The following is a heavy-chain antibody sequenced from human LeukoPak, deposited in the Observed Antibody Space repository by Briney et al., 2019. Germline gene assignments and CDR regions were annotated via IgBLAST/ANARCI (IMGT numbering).Heavy chain of an antibody. D-gene: IGHD3-10*01. CDR1: GFTFSSYG. Sequence: GGSLRLYCAASGFTFSSYGMSWVGQAQGKGLEWGSAISGSGCSTYYADSVKGRFTISRDNSKNTLYLQMNSLRAEDTAVYYCASHYGSGSYDAFDIWGQGTMVTVSS. CDR2: ISGSGCST. CDR3: ASHYGSGSYDAFDI. V-gene: IGHV3-23*01. J-gene: IGHJ3*02.